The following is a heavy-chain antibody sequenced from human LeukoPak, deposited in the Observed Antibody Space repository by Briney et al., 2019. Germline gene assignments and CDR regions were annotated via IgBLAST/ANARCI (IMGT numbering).Heavy chain of an antibody. J-gene: IGHJ4*02. CDR2: ISGGGGTT. CDR1: GFAFSSYG. CDR3: AKELYYDILTGYYRPDY. Sequence: GGSLRLSCAASGFAFSSYGMTWVRQAPGKGLEWVSGISGGGGTTYYADSVKGRFTISRDNSKNTLYLQMNSLRAEDTAVYYCAKELYYDILTGYYRPDYWGQGTLVTVSS. V-gene: IGHV3-23*01. D-gene: IGHD3-9*01.